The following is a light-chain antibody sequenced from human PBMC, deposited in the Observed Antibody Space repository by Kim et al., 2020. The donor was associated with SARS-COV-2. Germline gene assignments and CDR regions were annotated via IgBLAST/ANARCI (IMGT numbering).Light chain of an antibody. V-gene: IGLV2-11*01. CDR2: DVS. J-gene: IGLJ2*01. CDR3: CSYAGSYTVV. CDR1: SSDVGGYNY. Sequence: QSALTQPRSVSGSPGQSVTISCTGTSSDVGGYNYVSWYQQHPGKAPKLMIYDVSKRPSGVHDRFSGSKSGNTASLTISGLQAEDEADYYCCSYAGSYTVVFGGGTQLTVL.